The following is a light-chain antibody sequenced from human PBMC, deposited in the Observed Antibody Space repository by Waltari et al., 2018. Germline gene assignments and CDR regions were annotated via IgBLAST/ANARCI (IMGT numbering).Light chain of an antibody. Sequence: QYVLTQPPSASGTPGQRVTISCYGSSSNIGSNYVYWYQQIPGTAPKLLIYRKNPRPAGVLVRFTGSKSRTAAPLAISGRRSGDEADYYCTAWDDSLSGAFGGGPELTVL. CDR1: SSNIGSNY. CDR3: TAWDDSLSGA. V-gene: IGLV1-47*01. CDR2: RKN. J-gene: IGLJ3*02.